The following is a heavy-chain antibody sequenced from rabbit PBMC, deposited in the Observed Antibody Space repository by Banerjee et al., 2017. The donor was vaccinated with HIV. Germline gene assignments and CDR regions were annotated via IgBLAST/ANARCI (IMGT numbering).Heavy chain of an antibody. D-gene: IGHD8-1*01. J-gene: IGHJ6*01. V-gene: IGHV1S45*01. CDR1: GFSFSGNYV. CDR2: IYAGSTGGA. CDR3: ARDTGSSFSSYGMDL. Sequence: QEQLEESGGDLVKPEGSLTLTCTASGFSFSGNYVMCWVRQAPGKGLEWIACIYAGSTGGADYASWAKGRFTISKTSSTSVTLQMTSLTAADTATYFCARDTGSSFSSYGMDLWGPGTLVTVS.